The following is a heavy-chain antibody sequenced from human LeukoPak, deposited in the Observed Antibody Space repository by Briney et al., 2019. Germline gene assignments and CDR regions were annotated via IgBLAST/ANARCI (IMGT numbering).Heavy chain of an antibody. Sequence: GGSLRLSCAASGFTFSSYTMNWVRQAPGKGLEWVSSISASSSYEYYADSLKGRFTISRDNAMNSLYLQMNSLRAEDTAVYYCARDPQWLVGGDYWGQGTLVTVSS. V-gene: IGHV3-21*01. J-gene: IGHJ4*02. D-gene: IGHD6-19*01. CDR3: ARDPQWLVGGDY. CDR1: GFTFSSYT. CDR2: ISASSSYE.